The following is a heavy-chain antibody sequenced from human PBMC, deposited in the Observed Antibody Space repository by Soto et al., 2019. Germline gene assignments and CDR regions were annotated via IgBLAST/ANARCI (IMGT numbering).Heavy chain of an antibody. CDR2: ISYDGSNK. CDR1: GFTFSSYA. D-gene: IGHD6-13*01. J-gene: IGHJ5*02. V-gene: IGHV3-30-3*01. CDR3: ARGSIAAAGLDP. Sequence: QVQLVESGGGVVQPGRSLRLSCAASGFTFSSYAMHWVRQAPGKGLEWVAVISYDGSNKYYADSVKGRFTISRDNSKNTLYLQMNSLRAEDTAGYYCARGSIAAAGLDPWGQGTLVTVSS.